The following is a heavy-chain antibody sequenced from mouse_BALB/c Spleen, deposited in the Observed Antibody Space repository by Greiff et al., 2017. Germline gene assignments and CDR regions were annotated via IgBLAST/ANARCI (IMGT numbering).Heavy chain of an antibody. CDR1: GFTFSSFG. CDR2: ISSGSSTI. D-gene: IGHD4-1*01. V-gene: IGHV5-17*02. CDR3: ARPNGGGTGDLDY. Sequence: VQLKESGGGLVQPGGSRKLSCAASGFTFSSFGMHWVRQAPEKGLEWVAYISSGSSTIYYADTVKGRFTISRDNPKNTLFLQMTSLRSEDTAMYYCARPNGGGTGDLDYWGQGTTLTVSS. J-gene: IGHJ2*01.